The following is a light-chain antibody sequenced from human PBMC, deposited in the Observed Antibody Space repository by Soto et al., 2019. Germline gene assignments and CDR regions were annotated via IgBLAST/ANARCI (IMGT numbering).Light chain of an antibody. J-gene: IGKJ1*01. CDR1: HSISGW. V-gene: IGKV1-5*01. Sequence: DIPMTQSPSTLSASVGDRVTITCQASHSISGWLAWYQQKPGKAPKSLIYDASILESGVPSRFSGSGSGTEFTLTISSLQPDDLATYYCQQYNSFSWTFGQGTKVEI. CDR2: DAS. CDR3: QQYNSFSWT.